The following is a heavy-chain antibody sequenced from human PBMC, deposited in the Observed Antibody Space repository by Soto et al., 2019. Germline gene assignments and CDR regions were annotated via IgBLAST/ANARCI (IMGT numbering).Heavy chain of an antibody. V-gene: IGHV3-30*18. CDR2: ISYDGSNK. CDR3: AKTTERLLLQYYFDY. CDR1: GFTFSSYG. J-gene: IGHJ4*02. Sequence: QVQLVESGGGVVQPGRSLRLSCAASGFTFSSYGMHWVRQAPGKGLEWVAVISYDGSNKYYADSVKGRFTISRDNSKNTLYLQMNSLRAEDTAVYYCAKTTERLLLQYYFDYWGQGTLVTVSS. D-gene: IGHD2-15*01.